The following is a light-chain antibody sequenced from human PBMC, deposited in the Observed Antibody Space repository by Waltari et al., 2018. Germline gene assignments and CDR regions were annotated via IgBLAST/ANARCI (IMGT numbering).Light chain of an antibody. V-gene: IGKV4-1*01. J-gene: IGKJ2*01. CDR2: LAS. CDR1: QPVLYSANNKNY. Sequence: DIVMTQSPDSLAVSLGERPTIHCKSSQPVLYSANNKNYLAWYQQKPGQPPKLLIYLASTRESGVPDRFSGSGSGTDFTLTISSLQAEDVAVYYCHQFYVAPHTFGQGTRLVIK. CDR3: HQFYVAPHT.